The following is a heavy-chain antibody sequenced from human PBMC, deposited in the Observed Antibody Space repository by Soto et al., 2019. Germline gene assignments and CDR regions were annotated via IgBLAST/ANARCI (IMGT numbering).Heavy chain of an antibody. D-gene: IGHD4-17*01. V-gene: IGHV1-69*01. Sequence: QVQLVQSGAEVKKPGSSVKVSCKASGGTFSSYAISWVQQAPGQGLEWMGGIIPIFGTANYAQKFQGRVTITADESTSTAYMELSSLRSEDTAVYYCARVVPDYGDYPSLFDYWGQGTLVTVSS. CDR1: GGTFSSYA. CDR2: IIPIFGTA. J-gene: IGHJ4*02. CDR3: ARVVPDYGDYPSLFDY.